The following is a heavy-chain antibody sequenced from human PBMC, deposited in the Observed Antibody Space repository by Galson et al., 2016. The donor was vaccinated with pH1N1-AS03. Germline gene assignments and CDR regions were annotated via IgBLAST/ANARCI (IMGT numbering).Heavy chain of an antibody. V-gene: IGHV3-23*01. CDR1: GFTFSGYA. J-gene: IGHJ4*02. CDR3: VKDGVERAAAGFAYFDY. Sequence: SLRLSCAASGFTFSGYAMNWVRQAPGEGLEWVSTISGSGGHTYYAGSGSGRFTISRDYSKNTLYLQMNSLRAEDTAVYSCVKDGVERAAAGFAYFDYWGQGTLVTVSS. D-gene: IGHD6-13*01. CDR2: ISGSGGHT.